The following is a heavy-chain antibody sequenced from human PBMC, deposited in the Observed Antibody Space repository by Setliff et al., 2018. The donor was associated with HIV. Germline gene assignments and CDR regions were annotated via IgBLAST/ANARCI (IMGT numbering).Heavy chain of an antibody. CDR2: VNPASGGS. D-gene: IGHD1-26*01. J-gene: IGHJ4*02. V-gene: IGHV1-2*02. Sequence: ASVKVSCKTSGYPFTDYFIHWMRQAPGQGLEWPGWVNPASGGSNYAQNFQGKVTMTSDTSISTAYMQVTRLTSDDTAVYYCANSRHFSGDYSFDYWGQGTLVTVSS. CDR3: ANSRHFSGDYSFDY. CDR1: GYPFTDYF.